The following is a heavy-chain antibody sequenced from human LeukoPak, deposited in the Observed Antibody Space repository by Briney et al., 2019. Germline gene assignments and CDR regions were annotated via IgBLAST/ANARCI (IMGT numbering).Heavy chain of an antibody. V-gene: IGHV4-34*01. D-gene: IGHD5-18*01. Sequence: SETLSLTCAVYGGSFSGYYWSWIRQPPGKGLEWVGEINHSGSTNYNPSLKSRVTISVDTSKNQFSLKLSSVTAADTAVYYCARDKRRRGYSYGNWFDPWGQGTLVTVSS. CDR2: INHSGST. J-gene: IGHJ5*02. CDR1: GGSFSGYY. CDR3: ARDKRRRGYSYGNWFDP.